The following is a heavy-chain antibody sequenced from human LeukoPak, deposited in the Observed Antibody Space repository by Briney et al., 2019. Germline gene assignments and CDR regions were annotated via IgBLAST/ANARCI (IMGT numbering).Heavy chain of an antibody. CDR2: IKQDGREK. CDR3: AKDWSGGYSSYIDY. CDR1: GFTFSNYW. V-gene: IGHV3-7*01. J-gene: IGHJ4*02. Sequence: GGSLRLSCAASGFTFSNYWMSWVRQAPGKGLEWVANIKQDGREKYYVDSGKGRFTISRDNAKNSLYLQMNSLRVEDTAVYYCAKDWSGGYSSYIDYWGQGTLVTVSS. D-gene: IGHD3-22*01.